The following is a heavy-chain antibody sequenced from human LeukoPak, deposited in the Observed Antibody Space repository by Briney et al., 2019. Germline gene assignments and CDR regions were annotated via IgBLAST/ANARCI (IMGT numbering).Heavy chain of an antibody. CDR2: ISSSSSYT. D-gene: IGHD3-10*01. CDR3: AQARGSGSYPFGY. V-gene: IGHV3-11*06. Sequence: GGSLRLSCAASGFTFSDYYMSWIRQAPGNGLEWVSYISSSSSYTNYADSVKGRFTISRDNAKNSLYLQMNSLRAEDTAVYYCAQARGSGSYPFGYWGQGTLVTVSS. J-gene: IGHJ4*02. CDR1: GFTFSDYY.